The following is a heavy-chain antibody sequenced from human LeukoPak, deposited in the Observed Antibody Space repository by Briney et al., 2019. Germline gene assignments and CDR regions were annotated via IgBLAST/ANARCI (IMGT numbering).Heavy chain of an antibody. D-gene: IGHD6-13*01. J-gene: IGHJ4*02. Sequence: ASVKVSCKASGYTFTGYYMHWVRQAPGQGLEWMGWINPNSGGTNYAQKFQGRVTMTRDTSISTAYMELSRLRSDGTAVYYCARDLSSSWYEHLLDYWGQGTLVTVSS. V-gene: IGHV1-2*02. CDR1: GYTFTGYY. CDR2: INPNSGGT. CDR3: ARDLSSSWYEHLLDY.